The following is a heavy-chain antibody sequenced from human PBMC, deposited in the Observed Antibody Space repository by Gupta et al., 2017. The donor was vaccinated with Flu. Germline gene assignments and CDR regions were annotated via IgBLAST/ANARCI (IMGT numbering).Heavy chain of an antibody. CDR2: IIPVFDTA. V-gene: IGHV1-69*01. CDR3: ARDVGSGAYGWFDF. CDR1: SSYT. J-gene: IGHJ5*01. D-gene: IGHD2-15*01. Sequence: SSYTIGWVRQAPGQGLEWMGGIIPVFDTANYAQKFQGRVTITADESTTTVYMELGGPRSEDTAVYYCARDVGSGAYGWFDFWGQGTLVTVSS.